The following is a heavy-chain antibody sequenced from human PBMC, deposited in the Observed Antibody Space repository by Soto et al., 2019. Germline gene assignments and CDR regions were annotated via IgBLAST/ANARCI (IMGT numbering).Heavy chain of an antibody. Sequence: SVKLSCKASGGTISSYTISWARQAPGQGLEWMGRIIPILGIANYAQKFQGRVTITADKSTSTAYMELSSLRSEDTAVYYCPGVGESLTVLDFRVKGTSVPV. CDR2: IIPILGIA. CDR3: PGVGESLTVLDF. J-gene: IGHJ4*02. CDR1: GGTISSYT. D-gene: IGHD3-16*01. V-gene: IGHV1-69*02.